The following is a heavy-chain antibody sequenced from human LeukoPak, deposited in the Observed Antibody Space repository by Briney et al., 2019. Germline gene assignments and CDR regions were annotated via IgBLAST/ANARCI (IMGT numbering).Heavy chain of an antibody. CDR2: IKQDGSEK. CDR1: GFTFSSYW. D-gene: IGHD3-22*01. Sequence: AGGSLRLSCAASGFTFSSYWMSWVRQAPGKGLEWVANIKQDGSEKYYVDSVKGRFTISRDNAKNSLYLQMNSLRAEDTAVYYCARVITSADSPFVYYDSSGTDAFDIWGQGTMVTVSS. J-gene: IGHJ3*02. V-gene: IGHV3-7*01. CDR3: ARVITSADSPFVYYDSSGTDAFDI.